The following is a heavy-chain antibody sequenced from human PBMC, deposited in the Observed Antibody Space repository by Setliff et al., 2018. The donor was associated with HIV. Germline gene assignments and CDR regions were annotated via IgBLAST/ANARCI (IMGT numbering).Heavy chain of an antibody. D-gene: IGHD3-10*01. CDR3: VREGAGSGSYYLDF. J-gene: IGHJ4*02. Sequence: TLSLTCAVSGDSMSSGDYSWNWIRQSPGKGLEWIGYIYPSGRTYYNPSLKNRVTMSIDRSKKQFSLNLSSVTAADTALYFCVREGAGSGSYYLDFWGQGILVTVS. CDR2: IYPSGRT. V-gene: IGHV4-30-2*06. CDR1: GDSMSSGDYS.